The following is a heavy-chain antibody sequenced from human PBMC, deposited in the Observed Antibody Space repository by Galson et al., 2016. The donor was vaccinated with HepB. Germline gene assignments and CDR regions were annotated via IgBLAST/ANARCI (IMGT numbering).Heavy chain of an antibody. J-gene: IGHJ3*01. CDR3: ASYYGDYSSSAFDL. CDR2: SRNRANSYNT. D-gene: IGHD4-17*01. V-gene: IGHV3-72*01. CDR1: GLTFSDHY. Sequence: SLRLSCAASGLTFSDHYLHWVRQAPGKGLEWVGRSRNRANSYNTEYAASVEGRFTISRDNSRNSLYLQMNNLKSEDTAVYYCASYYGDYSSSAFDLWGQGTMVTVSS.